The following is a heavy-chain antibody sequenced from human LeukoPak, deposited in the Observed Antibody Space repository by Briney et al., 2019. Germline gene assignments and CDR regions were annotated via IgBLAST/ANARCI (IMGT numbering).Heavy chain of an antibody. CDR3: ATEKEDYGGNGGLGY. D-gene: IGHD4-23*01. CDR1: GYTLTELS. Sequence: ASVKVSCKVSGYTLTELSMHWVRQAPGKGLEWMGGFDPKDGETIYAQKFQGRVTMTEDTSTDTAYMELSSLRSEDTAVYYCATEKEDYGGNGGLGYWGQGTLVTVSS. CDR2: FDPKDGET. V-gene: IGHV1-24*01. J-gene: IGHJ4*02.